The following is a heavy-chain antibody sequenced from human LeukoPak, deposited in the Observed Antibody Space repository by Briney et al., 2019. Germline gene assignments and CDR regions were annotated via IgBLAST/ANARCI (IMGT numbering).Heavy chain of an antibody. CDR2: ISWNSGSI. Sequence: PGRSLRLSCAASGFTFDDYAMHWVRQAPGKGLEWVSGISWNSGSIGYADSVKGRFTISRDNAKNSLYLQMNSLRAEDTALYYCAKSPRYSGSYYVRAPYYFDYWGQGTLVTVFS. CDR1: GFTFDDYA. CDR3: AKSPRYSGSYYVRAPYYFDY. V-gene: IGHV3-9*01. J-gene: IGHJ4*02. D-gene: IGHD1-26*01.